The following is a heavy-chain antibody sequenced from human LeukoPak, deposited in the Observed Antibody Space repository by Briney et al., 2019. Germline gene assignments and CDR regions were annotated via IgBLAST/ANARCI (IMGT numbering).Heavy chain of an antibody. CDR3: AGGTYSYGYDY. Sequence: SETLSLTCTVSGGSISSYYWSWIRQPPGKGLEWIGYGYYSGRTKYNPSLKSRVTISVGTSKNHLSLRLTSVAAADTAVYYCAGGTYSYGYDYWGQGTLVTVSS. V-gene: IGHV4-59*01. D-gene: IGHD5-18*01. CDR1: GGSISSYY. CDR2: GYYSGRT. J-gene: IGHJ4*02.